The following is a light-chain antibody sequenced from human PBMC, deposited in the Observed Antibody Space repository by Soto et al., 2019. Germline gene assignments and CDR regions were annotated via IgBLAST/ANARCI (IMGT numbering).Light chain of an antibody. CDR3: SSYTSSTSYV. V-gene: IGLV2-14*01. CDR2: DVS. Sequence: QSALTQPASVSDSPGQSITISCTGTSSDVGGYNYVSWYQHHPGKAPRLMIYDVSNRPSGVSNRFSGSKSGNTASLIISGVQAEDEDDYYCSSYTSSTSYVFGTGTKVTVL. CDR1: SSDVGGYNY. J-gene: IGLJ1*01.